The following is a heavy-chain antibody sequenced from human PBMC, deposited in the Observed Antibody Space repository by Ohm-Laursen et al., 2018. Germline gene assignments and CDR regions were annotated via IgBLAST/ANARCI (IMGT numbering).Heavy chain of an antibody. CDR1: GFPFSAYI. CDR3: ARARDYYDSRGYDY. V-gene: IGHV3-21*01. D-gene: IGHD3-22*01. Sequence: GSLRLSCTASGFPFSAYIMNWVRQAPGKGLEWVSSISGSSGYIYYADSVKGRFTISRDNSKNTLYLQMDSLRAEDTAVYYCARARDYYDSRGYDYWGQGTLVTVSS. J-gene: IGHJ4*02. CDR2: ISGSSGYI.